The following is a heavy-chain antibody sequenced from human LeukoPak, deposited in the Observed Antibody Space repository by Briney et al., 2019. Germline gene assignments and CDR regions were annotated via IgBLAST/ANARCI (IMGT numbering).Heavy chain of an antibody. CDR1: GYTFTGYY. CDR2: INPNSGGT. V-gene: IGHV1-2*02. J-gene: IGHJ3*02. Sequence: ASVKVSCKASGYTFTGYYMHWVRQAPGQGLEWMGWINPNSGGTNYAQKFQGRVTMTRDTSISAAYMELSRLRSDDTAVYYCARDGRYCSSTSCSYSDDAFDIWGQGTMVTVSS. D-gene: IGHD2-2*01. CDR3: ARDGRYCSSTSCSYSDDAFDI.